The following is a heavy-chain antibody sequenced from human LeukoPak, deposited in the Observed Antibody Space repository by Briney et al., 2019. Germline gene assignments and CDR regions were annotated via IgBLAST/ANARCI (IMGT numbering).Heavy chain of an antibody. Sequence: GGSLRLSCAASGFTFSSYGMHWVRQAPGKGLEWVTVISYDGGNKYYADSVKGRFTISRDNSKNTLYLQLNSLRAEDTAVYYCAKGLWFGELSSWFDPWGQGTLVIVSS. V-gene: IGHV3-30*18. CDR1: GFTFSSYG. CDR2: ISYDGGNK. D-gene: IGHD3-10*01. J-gene: IGHJ5*02. CDR3: AKGLWFGELSSWFDP.